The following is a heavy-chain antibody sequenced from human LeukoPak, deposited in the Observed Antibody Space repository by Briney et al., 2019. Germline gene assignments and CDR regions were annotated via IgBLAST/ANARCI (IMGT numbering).Heavy chain of an antibody. CDR3: ARILLGTGESSLYRPSDY. CDR1: GFTFSYYW. Sequence: GGSLRLSCAASGFTFSYYWMTWVRQAPGKGLEWVASIKLDGSEVHYVDSVKGRFTISRDNSENSLYLQMNSLRVEDMAVYHCARILLGTGESSLYRPSDYWGQGTLVTVSS. V-gene: IGHV3-7*01. CDR2: IKLDGSEV. J-gene: IGHJ4*02. D-gene: IGHD3-16*02.